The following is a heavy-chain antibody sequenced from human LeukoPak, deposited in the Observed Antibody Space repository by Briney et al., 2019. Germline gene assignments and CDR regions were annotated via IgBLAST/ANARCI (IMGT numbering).Heavy chain of an antibody. CDR1: GFSVSNND. V-gene: IGHV3-66*01. Sequence: HSGGSLRLSCAASGFSVSNNDMSRVRQAPGKGLEWVSVIYSGGGTCYADSVKGRFTISRDNSKNTLYLQMNSLRAEDTAVYYCARGLPPNYYYYMDVWGKGTTVTISS. CDR2: IYSGGGT. CDR3: ARGLPPNYYYYMDV. J-gene: IGHJ6*03.